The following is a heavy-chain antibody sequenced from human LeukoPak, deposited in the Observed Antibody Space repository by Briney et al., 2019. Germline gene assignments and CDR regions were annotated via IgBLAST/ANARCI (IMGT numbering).Heavy chain of an antibody. J-gene: IGHJ4*02. D-gene: IGHD3-9*01. CDR2: ISFDGNNK. CDR3: AKMNVLTGYYTPNFDF. CDR1: GFTFSSNG. V-gene: IGHV3-30*18. Sequence: PGGSLRLSCAASGFTFSSNGMHWVRQAPGKGLEWVAVISFDGNNKNYADSVKGRFSISRDNSKNTLYLQMSSLSAEDTAVYYCAKMNVLTGYYTPNFDFWGQGTLVTVSS.